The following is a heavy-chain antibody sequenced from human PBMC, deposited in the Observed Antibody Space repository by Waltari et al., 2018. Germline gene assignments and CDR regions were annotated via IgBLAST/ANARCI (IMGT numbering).Heavy chain of an antibody. CDR1: GYPFPDYY. D-gene: IGHD2-15*01. V-gene: IGHV1-2*06. Sequence: QLQLVQSGAEVKKPGASVKISCKASGYPFPDYYMHLVRQAPGQGLEWMGRINPNSGGTNYAQKFQGRVTMTRDTSISTAYMELSRLRSDDTAVYYCASEGLPEAFDIWGQGTMVTVSS. J-gene: IGHJ3*02. CDR2: INPNSGGT. CDR3: ASEGLPEAFDI.